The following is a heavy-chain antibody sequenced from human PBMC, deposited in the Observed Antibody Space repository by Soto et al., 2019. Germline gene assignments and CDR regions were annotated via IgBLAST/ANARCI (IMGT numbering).Heavy chain of an antibody. V-gene: IGHV3-23*01. D-gene: IGHD5-12*01. J-gene: IGHJ3*01. CDR2: ISGDGSAT. CDR3: AKTRLYDNNDYHRDGFDV. Sequence: EVNLLESGGGLVQPGESLRLSCAASGFRFWTYSMSWVRQAPGKGLEWVSGISGDGSATSYTDSPKGRFTVSRDNSKDTLFLPMNTLRVEDTAVYYCAKTRLYDNNDYHRDGFDVWGPGTGVSVS. CDR1: GFRFWTYS.